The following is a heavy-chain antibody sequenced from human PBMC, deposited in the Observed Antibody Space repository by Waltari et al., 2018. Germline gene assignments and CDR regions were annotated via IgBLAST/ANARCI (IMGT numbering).Heavy chain of an antibody. Sequence: QVQLVQSGAEVKRPGSSVKVSCKASGGTLNAIFWVRQAPGQGLELMGGIVPDLRITNYPQEFEHRVIITADTSTNTAYMELSSLRSEDTTVYYCARDLSGTVYGYGGNGDAFDIWGQGTMVTVSS. CDR1: GGTLNA. V-gene: IGHV1-69*04. CDR3: ARDLSGTVYGYGGNGDAFDI. J-gene: IGHJ3*02. CDR2: IVPDLRIT. D-gene: IGHD5-18*01.